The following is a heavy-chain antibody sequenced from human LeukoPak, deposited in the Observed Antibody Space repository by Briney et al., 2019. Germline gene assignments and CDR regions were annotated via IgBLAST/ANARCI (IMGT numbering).Heavy chain of an antibody. CDR2: ISYDGSNK. CDR3: RRDAQGFDP. V-gene: IGHV3-30-3*01. Sequence: RWIRQPPGKGLEWMAVISYDGSNKYYADSVKGRFTISRDNSKNTLYLQMNSLRAEDTAVYYYRRDAQGFDPWGQGTLVTVSS. J-gene: IGHJ5*02.